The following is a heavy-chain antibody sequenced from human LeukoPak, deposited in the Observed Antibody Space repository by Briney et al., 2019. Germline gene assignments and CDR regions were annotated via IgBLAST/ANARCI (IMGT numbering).Heavy chain of an antibody. CDR3: ARGYSSSWAFDY. CDR2: TYYRSKWYN. D-gene: IGHD6-13*01. J-gene: IGHJ4*02. CDR1: GDSVSSKNGA. V-gene: IGHV6-1*01. Sequence: SQTLSLTCVVSGDSVSSKNGAWNWIRQSPSRGLEWLGRTYYRSKWYNDYAESMEGRMTISQDTSKNQYSLHLNSVTPEDTAVYYCARGYSSSWAFDYWGRGTLVTVSS.